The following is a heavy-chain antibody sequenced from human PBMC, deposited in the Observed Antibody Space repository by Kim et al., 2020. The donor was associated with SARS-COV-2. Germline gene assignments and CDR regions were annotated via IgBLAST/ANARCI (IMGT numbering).Heavy chain of an antibody. CDR1: GLPFTSHW. D-gene: IGHD1-26*01. Sequence: GGSLRLSCTASGLPFTSHWLSWVRQAPGKGLEWVTNINQDGSEKYYMYSVKGRFSVSRDNAKNSLYLQMNNLRAEATAVYYCATIQIVGVTRRHYYYGMDVWGQGTTVTVSS. CDR3: ATIQIVGVTRRHYYYGMDV. J-gene: IGHJ6*02. V-gene: IGHV3-7*01. CDR2: INQDGSEK.